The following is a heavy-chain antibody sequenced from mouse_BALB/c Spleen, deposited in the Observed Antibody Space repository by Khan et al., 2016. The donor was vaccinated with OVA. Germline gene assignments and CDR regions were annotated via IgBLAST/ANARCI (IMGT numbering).Heavy chain of an antibody. CDR2: IYYSGSI. CDR3: ARDGNYMDY. V-gene: IGHV3-1*02. D-gene: IGHD2-1*01. Sequence: EVQLQESGPDLVKPSQSLSLTCTVTGYSITSGYSWHWIRQIPGNKLEWMGYIYYSGSINYNPSLKRRISITRDTSKNQFFLQLSSVTTEDTATYYCARDGNYMDYWGQGTSVTVSS. CDR1: GYSITSGYS. J-gene: IGHJ4*01.